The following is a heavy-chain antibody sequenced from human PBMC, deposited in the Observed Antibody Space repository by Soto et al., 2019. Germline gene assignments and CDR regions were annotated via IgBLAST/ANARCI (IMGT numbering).Heavy chain of an antibody. D-gene: IGHD1-26*01. Sequence: PSETLSLTCAVYGVPFSGYYWSWIRQSPGKGLEWIGEINHSGNTNYNPSLKSRVTMLVGTSKNQFSLSLSSVTAADTAVYYCANLIVFHSSYYHDYWGHGTLVTVSS. CDR3: ANLIVFHSSYYHDY. CDR2: INHSGNT. J-gene: IGHJ4*01. CDR1: GVPFSGYY. V-gene: IGHV4-34*01.